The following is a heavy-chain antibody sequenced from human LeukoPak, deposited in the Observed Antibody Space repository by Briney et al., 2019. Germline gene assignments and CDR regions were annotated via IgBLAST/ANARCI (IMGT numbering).Heavy chain of an antibody. Sequence: SETLSLTCTVSGYSITNGYYWGWIRQPPGKGLEWIGSIYHDGRIDYNPSLKSRVTISRDTSNDQFSLKLSSVTAADTAVYYCARHVRKRGIAVAGTPGWFDPWGQGTLVTVSS. V-gene: IGHV4-38-2*02. CDR3: ARHVRKRGIAVAGTPGWFDP. D-gene: IGHD6-19*01. J-gene: IGHJ5*02. CDR2: IYHDGRI. CDR1: GYSITNGYY.